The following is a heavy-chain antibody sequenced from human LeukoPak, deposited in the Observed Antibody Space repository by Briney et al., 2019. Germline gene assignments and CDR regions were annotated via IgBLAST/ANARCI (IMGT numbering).Heavy chain of an antibody. CDR2: IYSSGNT. CDR3: ARTPGITVAGRFFDY. Sequence: NPSETLSLTCTVSGGSINNYYWSWIRQPAGKGLEWIGRIYSSGNTDDNPSLKSRVTMSVDTSKNQFSLHLRFVTAADTALYYCARTPGITVAGRFFDYRGQGIQLTVSS. V-gene: IGHV4-4*07. J-gene: IGHJ4*02. D-gene: IGHD6-19*01. CDR1: GGSINNYY.